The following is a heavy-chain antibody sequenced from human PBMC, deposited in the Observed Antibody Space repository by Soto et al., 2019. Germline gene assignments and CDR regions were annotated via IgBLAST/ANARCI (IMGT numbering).Heavy chain of an antibody. D-gene: IGHD3-10*01. CDR2: ISGSAGGT. CDR1: GFTFNNYA. V-gene: IGHV3-23*01. Sequence: GGSLRLSCAASGFTFNNYAMIWVRQAPGKGLDWVSTISGSAGGTYYADSVKGRFTISRDNSKNTLFLQMNSLRAEDTAIYYCAKASLSRHYYGSGNPYYFDYWGQGA. CDR3: AKASLSRHYYGSGNPYYFDY. J-gene: IGHJ4*02.